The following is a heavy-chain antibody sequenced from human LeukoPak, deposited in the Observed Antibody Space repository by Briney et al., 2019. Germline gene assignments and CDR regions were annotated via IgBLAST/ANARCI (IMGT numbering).Heavy chain of an antibody. CDR3: ARGGATTLPRYFDY. D-gene: IGHD1-26*01. J-gene: IGHJ4*02. Sequence: GGSLRLSCAASGSTVSSNYMSWVRQAPGKGLEWVSVIYSGGSTYYADSVKGRFTISRDNSKNTLYLQMNSLRAEDTAVYYCARGGATTLPRYFDYWGQGTLVTVSS. V-gene: IGHV3-66*01. CDR1: GSTVSSNY. CDR2: IYSGGST.